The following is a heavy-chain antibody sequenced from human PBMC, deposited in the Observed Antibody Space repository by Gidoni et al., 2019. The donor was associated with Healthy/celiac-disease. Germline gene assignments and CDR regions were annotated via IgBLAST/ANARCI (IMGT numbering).Heavy chain of an antibody. CDR1: GFTFSSYG. V-gene: IGHV3-30*18. CDR3: AKEGGSYYIDY. J-gene: IGHJ4*02. CDR2: ISYDGSNK. D-gene: IGHD1-26*01. Sequence: QVQLVESGGGVVQPGRSLRLPCAASGFTFSSYGMHWVRQAPGKGLEWVAVISYDGSNKYYADSVKGRFTISRDNSKNTLYLQMNSLRAEDTAVYYCAKEGGSYYIDYWGQGTLVTVSS.